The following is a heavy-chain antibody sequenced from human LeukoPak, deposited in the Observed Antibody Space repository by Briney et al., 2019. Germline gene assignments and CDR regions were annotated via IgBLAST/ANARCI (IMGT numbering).Heavy chain of an antibody. J-gene: IGHJ4*02. Sequence: ASVKVSCRASGYTFTSYGITWMRQAPGQGLEWMGWISTNNGNTNYVQKFQGRVTMTTDTSTSTAYMELRSLTSDDTAVYYCARDLEFPDYWGQGTLVTVSS. V-gene: IGHV1-18*01. CDR2: ISTNNGNT. CDR1: GYTFTSYG. CDR3: ARDLEFPDY. D-gene: IGHD3-3*01.